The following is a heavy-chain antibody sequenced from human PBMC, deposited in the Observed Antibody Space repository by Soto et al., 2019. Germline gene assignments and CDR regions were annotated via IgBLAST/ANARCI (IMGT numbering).Heavy chain of an antibody. CDR2: ISSSGSTI. V-gene: IGHV3-48*03. CDR3: ARVSGYCSGGSCRLDP. D-gene: IGHD2-15*01. CDR1: GFTFSSYE. J-gene: IGHJ5*02. Sequence: PGGSLRLSCAASGFTFSSYEMNWVRQAPGKGLEWVSYISSSGSTIYYADSVKGRFTVSRDNAKNSLYLQMNSLRAEDTAVYYCARVSGYCSGGSCRLDPWGQGTLVTVS.